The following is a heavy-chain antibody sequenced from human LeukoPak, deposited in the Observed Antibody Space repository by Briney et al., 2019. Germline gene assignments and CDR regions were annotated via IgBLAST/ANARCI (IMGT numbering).Heavy chain of an antibody. CDR3: ARGIVVVPAAGAWFDH. CDR1: GGSISSYY. J-gene: IGHJ5*02. Sequence: PSETLSLTCTVSGGSISSYYWSWVRQAPGKGVEWVGYIYYSGSTNYNPALKRGGNKSVGTSKKKFSLKLSSVTAADTAVYYCARGIVVVPAAGAWFDHWGQGTLVTVSS. V-gene: IGHV4-59*01. CDR2: IYYSGST. D-gene: IGHD2-2*01.